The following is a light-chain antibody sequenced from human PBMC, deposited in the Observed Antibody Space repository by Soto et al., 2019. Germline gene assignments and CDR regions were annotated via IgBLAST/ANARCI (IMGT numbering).Light chain of an antibody. V-gene: IGKV1-27*01. CDR3: QKYNSAPWT. CDR2: AAS. CDR1: QSISTH. J-gene: IGKJ1*01. Sequence: DIQMTQSPSSLSASVGDRVTITCRASQSISTHLSWYQQKPGKVPKLLIYAASTLQSGVPSRFSGSGSGTDFTLTISSLQPEDVATYYCQKYNSAPWTFGQGTKVEIK.